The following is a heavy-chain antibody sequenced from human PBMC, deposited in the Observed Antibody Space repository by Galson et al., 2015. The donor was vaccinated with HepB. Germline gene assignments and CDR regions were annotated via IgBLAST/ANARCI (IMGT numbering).Heavy chain of an antibody. CDR2: IIPIFGTA. CDR3: AREAGTQQDAFDI. Sequence: SVKVSCKASGGTFSSYAISWVRQAPGQGLEWMGGIIPIFGTANYAQKFQGRVTITADESTSTAYIELSSLRSEDTAVYYCAREAGTQQDAFDIWGQGTMVTVSS. V-gene: IGHV1-69*13. CDR1: GGTFSSYA. D-gene: IGHD3-10*01. J-gene: IGHJ3*02.